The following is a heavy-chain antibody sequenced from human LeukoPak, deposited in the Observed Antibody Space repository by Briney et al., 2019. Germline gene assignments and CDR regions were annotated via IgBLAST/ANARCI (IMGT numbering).Heavy chain of an antibody. Sequence: GGSLRLSCAASGFTFGSYWMHWVRQAPGKGLVWVSRINSDGSSTTYADSVKGRFTISRDNAKNTLYLQMNSLRAEDTAVYYCARAEGDFWSGYYSLDYWGQGTLVTVSS. D-gene: IGHD3-3*01. CDR1: GFTFGSYW. V-gene: IGHV3-74*01. CDR2: INSDGSST. J-gene: IGHJ4*02. CDR3: ARAEGDFWSGYYSLDY.